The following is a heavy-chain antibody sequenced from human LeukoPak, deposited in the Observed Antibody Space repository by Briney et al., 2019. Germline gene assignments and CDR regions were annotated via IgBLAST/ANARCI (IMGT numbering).Heavy chain of an antibody. V-gene: IGHV4-4*02. D-gene: IGHD3-22*01. CDR3: ARDDSSGYFIFDY. CDR2: IYHSGST. CDR1: GGSISSSNW. J-gene: IGHJ4*02. Sequence: SETLSLTCAVSGGSISSSNWWSWVRQPPGKGLEWIGEIYHSGSTYYNPSLKSRVTISVDTSKNQFSLKLSSVTAADTAVYYCARDDSSGYFIFDYWGQGTLVTVSS.